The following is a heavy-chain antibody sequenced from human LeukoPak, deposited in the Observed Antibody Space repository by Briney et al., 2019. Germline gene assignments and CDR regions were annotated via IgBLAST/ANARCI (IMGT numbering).Heavy chain of an antibody. CDR3: ATLGGLQPGFDS. D-gene: IGHD3-16*01. J-gene: IGHJ4*02. V-gene: IGHV4-31*03. Sequence: SETLSLTCTVSGGSISSGGYYWSWIRQHPGKGLEWIGYIYYSGSTYYNPSLRSRVTISVDTSKNQFSLKLSSVTAADTAVYYGATLGGLQPGFDSGAKETRVPV. CDR2: IYYSGST. CDR1: GGSISSGGYY.